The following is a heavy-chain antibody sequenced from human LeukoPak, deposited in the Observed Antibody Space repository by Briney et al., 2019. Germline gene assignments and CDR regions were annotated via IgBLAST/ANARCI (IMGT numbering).Heavy chain of an antibody. CDR3: ARLDDSSGYSLGDWFDP. CDR2: IYYSGST. CDR1: GGSISSYY. J-gene: IGHJ5*02. D-gene: IGHD3-22*01. V-gene: IGHV4-59*08. Sequence: NSSETLSLTCTVSGGSISSYYWSWIRQPPGKGLEWIGYIYYSGSTNYNPSLKSRVTISVDTSKNQFSLKLSSVTAADTAVYYCARLDDSSGYSLGDWFDPWGQGTLVTVSS.